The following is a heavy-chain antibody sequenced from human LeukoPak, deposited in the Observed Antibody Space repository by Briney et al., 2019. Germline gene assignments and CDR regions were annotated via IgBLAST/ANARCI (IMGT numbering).Heavy chain of an antibody. CDR2: ISGSGGST. J-gene: IGHJ4*02. CDR1: GFTFSSYA. Sequence: GGSLRLSCAASGFTFSSYAMSWVRQAPGKGLEWVSAISGSGGSTYYADSVKGRFTISRDNSKNTLYLQMNSLRAEDTAVYYCAKGDTMGRGAYAMDYWGQGTLVTVSS. D-gene: IGHD3-10*01. CDR3: AKGDTMGRGAYAMDY. V-gene: IGHV3-23*01.